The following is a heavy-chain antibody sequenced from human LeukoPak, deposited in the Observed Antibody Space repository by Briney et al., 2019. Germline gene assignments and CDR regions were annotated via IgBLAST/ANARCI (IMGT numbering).Heavy chain of an antibody. CDR3: AKVAYNWISYGPFDY. CDR1: GFTFSSYG. J-gene: IGHJ4*02. CDR2: IRYDGSNK. Sequence: PGGSLRLSCAASGFTFSSYGMHWVCQAPGKGLEWVAFIRYDGSNKYYADSVKGRFTISRDNYKNTLYLQMNSLRAEDTAVYYCAKVAYNWISYGPFDYWGQGTLVTVSS. V-gene: IGHV3-30*02. D-gene: IGHD1-20*01.